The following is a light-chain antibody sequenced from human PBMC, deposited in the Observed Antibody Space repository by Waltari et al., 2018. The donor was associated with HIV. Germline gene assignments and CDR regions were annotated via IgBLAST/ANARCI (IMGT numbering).Light chain of an antibody. CDR2: GVY. V-gene: IGLV2-14*01. CDR1: TSDIGIFDS. Sequence: QSALTQPAAVSGSPGQSSTISCAGTTSDIGIFDSVSWYQQPPGRAPQLMIFGVYSRPSGVSSRFSGSKSGNTASLTISGLQAEDEANYYCCSYTAIHTLIFGGGTKLTVL. J-gene: IGLJ2*01. CDR3: CSYTAIHTLI.